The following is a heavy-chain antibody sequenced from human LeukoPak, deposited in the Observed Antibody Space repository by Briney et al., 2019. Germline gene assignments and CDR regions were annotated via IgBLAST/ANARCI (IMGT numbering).Heavy chain of an antibody. J-gene: IGHJ3*02. Sequence: ASVKVSCKASGFTFTTYFMHWVRQAPGQGLEWMGKFNPSGDTTTYAQKFQGRVTMTRDTSTGTGYMELRSLRSEDTAVYYCARDRNGDQRANAFDIWGQGTMVTVSS. CDR3: ARDRNGDQRANAFDI. CDR2: FNPSGDTT. V-gene: IGHV1-46*01. CDR1: GFTFTTYF. D-gene: IGHD2-21*02.